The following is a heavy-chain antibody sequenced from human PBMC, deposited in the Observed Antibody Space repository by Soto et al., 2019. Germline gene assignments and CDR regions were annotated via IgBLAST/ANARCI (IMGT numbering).Heavy chain of an antibody. CDR1: GGSISSGDYY. CDR3: ARASIAELTLDY. Sequence: SETLSLNCPVSGGSISSGDYYWSWIRQPPGKGLEWIGYIYYSGSTYYNPSLKSRVTISVDTSKNQFSLKLSSVTAADTAVYYCARASIAELTLDYWGQGTLVTVPQ. V-gene: IGHV4-30-4*01. J-gene: IGHJ4*02. D-gene: IGHD6-13*01. CDR2: IYYSGST.